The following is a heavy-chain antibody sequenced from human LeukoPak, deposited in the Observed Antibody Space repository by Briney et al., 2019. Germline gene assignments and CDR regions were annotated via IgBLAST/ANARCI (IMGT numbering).Heavy chain of an antibody. CDR1: GFTFDDYA. J-gene: IGHJ4*02. CDR3: AKAGGGYNYGYSDY. Sequence: GRSLRLSCAASGFTFDDYAMHWVRQAPGKGLEWVSGISWNSGSIGYADSVKGRFTISRDNDKNSLYLQMNSLRAEDTALYYCAKAGGGYNYGYSDYWGQGTLVTVSS. D-gene: IGHD5-24*01. CDR2: ISWNSGSI. V-gene: IGHV3-9*01.